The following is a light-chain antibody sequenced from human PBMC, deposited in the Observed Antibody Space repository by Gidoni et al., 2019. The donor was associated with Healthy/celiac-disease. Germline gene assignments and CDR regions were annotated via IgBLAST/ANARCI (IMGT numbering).Light chain of an antibody. CDR3: QQYGSSPPDT. CDR2: GAS. Sequence: EIVLTQSPGTLSLSPGERATLSCSASQSVSSSYLAWSQQKPGQAPRLLIYGASSRATGIPDRCSGSGSGTDFTLTISRLEPEDFAVYYCQQYGSSPPDTFGGGTKVEIK. J-gene: IGKJ4*01. CDR1: QSVSSSY. V-gene: IGKV3-20*01.